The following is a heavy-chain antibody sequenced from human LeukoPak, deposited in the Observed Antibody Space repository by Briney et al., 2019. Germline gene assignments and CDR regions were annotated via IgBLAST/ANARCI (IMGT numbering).Heavy chain of an antibody. CDR1: EFTFSPYS. CDR2: ISSSSTYI. D-gene: IGHD3-16*02. J-gene: IGHJ4*02. Sequence: PGGSLRLSCAASEFTFSPYSMNWVREAPGKGLEWVSSISSSSTYIYYADSVKGRFTVSGDNAKNSLYLQMNSLRAEDTAVYYCARGSYYFDYWGQGTLVTVSS. V-gene: IGHV3-21*01. CDR3: ARGSYYFDY.